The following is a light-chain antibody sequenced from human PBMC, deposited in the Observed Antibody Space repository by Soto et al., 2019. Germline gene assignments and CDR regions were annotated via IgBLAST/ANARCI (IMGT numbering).Light chain of an antibody. CDR2: DVS. CDR1: SSDVGGYNY. J-gene: IGLJ2*01. CDR3: SSYTSTSAVV. Sequence: QSALTQPASVSGSPGQSITISCNGTSSDVGGYNYVSWYQQHPGKAPKLMIYDVSNRPSGVSNRFSGSKSDNTASLAISGLQAEDEADYYCSSYTSTSAVVFGGGTQLTVL. V-gene: IGLV2-14*01.